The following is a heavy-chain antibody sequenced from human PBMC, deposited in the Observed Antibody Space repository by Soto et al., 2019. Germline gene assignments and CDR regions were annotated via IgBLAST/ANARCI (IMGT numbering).Heavy chain of an antibody. Sequence: QVQLVQSGGEVKKPGASVKVACKASGYTFSSFGVSWVRQAPGQGLEWMGWISASNGKTDYSQNLQGRVTMTTDTSTSTAYMELRSLRSDDTALYYCARDYGDYAYFFDSWGQGTLVTVSS. V-gene: IGHV1-18*01. CDR1: GYTFSSFG. J-gene: IGHJ4*02. D-gene: IGHD4-17*01. CDR2: ISASNGKT. CDR3: ARDYGDYAYFFDS.